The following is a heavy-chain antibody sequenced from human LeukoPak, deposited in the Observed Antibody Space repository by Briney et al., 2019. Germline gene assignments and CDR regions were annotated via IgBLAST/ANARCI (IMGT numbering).Heavy chain of an antibody. V-gene: IGHV3-7*01. CDR2: INHDESKK. D-gene: IGHD6-6*01. Sequence: GGSLRLSCAASGFAFSDHWMIWVRQAPGKGLEWVANINHDESKKYYVDSVEGRFTISRDNAKNSLYLQMNSLRAEDTAVYYCAISTYSSSPSWGQGTLVTASS. CDR3: AISTYSSSPS. CDR1: GFAFSDHW. J-gene: IGHJ5*02.